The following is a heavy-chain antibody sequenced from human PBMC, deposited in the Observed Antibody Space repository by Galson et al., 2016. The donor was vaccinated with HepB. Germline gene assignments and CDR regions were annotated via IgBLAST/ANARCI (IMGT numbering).Heavy chain of an antibody. CDR3: AKDLWLRGFHYLDY. D-gene: IGHD3-10*01. CDR2: ITGDSSRT. Sequence: SLRLSCAGSEFTFTSYAMNWVRQAPGKGLEWVSAITGDSSRTFYADPVTGRFTISRDNSKNTVYLQMNGLRAEDTAVYYCAKDLWLRGFHYLDYWGQGTLVTVSS. CDR1: EFTFTSYA. J-gene: IGHJ4*02. V-gene: IGHV3-23*01.